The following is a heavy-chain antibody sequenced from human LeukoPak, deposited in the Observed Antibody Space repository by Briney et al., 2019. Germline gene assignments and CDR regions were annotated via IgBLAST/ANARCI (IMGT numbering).Heavy chain of an antibody. CDR1: GYTFTSYG. D-gene: IGHD2-21*02. Sequence: ASVKVSCKASGYTFTSYGISWGRQAPGQGLEGMGWISAYNGNTNYAQKLQGRVTMTTDTSTSTAYMELRSLRFDDTAVYYCARDQGVVVTATIDYWGQGTLVTVSS. J-gene: IGHJ4*02. CDR2: ISAYNGNT. V-gene: IGHV1-18*01. CDR3: ARDQGVVVTATIDY.